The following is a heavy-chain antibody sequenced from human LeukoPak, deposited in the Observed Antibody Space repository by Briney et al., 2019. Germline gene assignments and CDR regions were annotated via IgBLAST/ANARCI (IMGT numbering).Heavy chain of an antibody. CDR2: ISRTGTVI. V-gene: IGHV3-48*03. CDR1: GFTFSSFE. Sequence: GGSLRLSCTASGFTFSSFEMNWVGQAPGKGPEWISYISRTGTVIYYADSVKGRFTISRDNAKNSLFLRMTDLRVEDTAVYYCARDPRHYGSGTYYNERAQGIDYWGQGTPVTVSS. D-gene: IGHD3-10*01. CDR3: ARDPRHYGSGTYYNERAQGIDY. J-gene: IGHJ4*02.